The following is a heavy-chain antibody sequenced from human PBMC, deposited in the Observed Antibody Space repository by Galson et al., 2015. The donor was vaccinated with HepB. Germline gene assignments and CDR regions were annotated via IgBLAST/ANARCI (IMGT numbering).Heavy chain of an antibody. V-gene: IGHV1-46*01. CDR2: INPSGGST. Sequence: SVKVSCKASGYTFTSYYMHWVRQAPGQGLEWMGIINPSGGSTSYAQKFQGRVTMTRDTSTSTVYMELSSLRSEDTAVYYCARDLRAGGYYYYRDVWGKGTTVTVSS. J-gene: IGHJ6*03. CDR1: GYTFTSYY. CDR3: ARDLRAGGYYYYRDV.